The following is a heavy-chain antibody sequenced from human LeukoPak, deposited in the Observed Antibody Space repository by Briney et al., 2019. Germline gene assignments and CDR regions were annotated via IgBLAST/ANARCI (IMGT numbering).Heavy chain of an antibody. CDR1: GFTFSSYW. CDR2: IKHDGSEK. V-gene: IGHV3-7*01. Sequence: GGSLRLSCAASGFTFSSYWMSWVRQAPGKGLEWVANIKHDGSEKYYVDSVKGRFTISRDNAKNSLYLQMNSLRAEDTAVYYCAREVGYCSGGSCRDDAFDIWGQGTMVTVSS. D-gene: IGHD2-15*01. J-gene: IGHJ3*02. CDR3: AREVGYCSGGSCRDDAFDI.